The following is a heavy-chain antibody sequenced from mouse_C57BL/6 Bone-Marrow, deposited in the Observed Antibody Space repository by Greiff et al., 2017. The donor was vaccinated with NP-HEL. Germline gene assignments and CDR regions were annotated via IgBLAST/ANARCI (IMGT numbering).Heavy chain of an antibody. CDR3: AFYYGNFYWYFDV. CDR1: GYTFTDYY. D-gene: IGHD2-1*01. Sequence: EVKLQQSGPELVKPGASVKISCKASGYTFTDYYMNWVKQSHGKSLEWIGDINPNNGGTSYNQKFKGKDTLTVDKSSSTAYMELRSLTSEDSAVYYCAFYYGNFYWYFDVWGTGTTVTVSS. J-gene: IGHJ1*03. V-gene: IGHV1-26*01. CDR2: INPNNGGT.